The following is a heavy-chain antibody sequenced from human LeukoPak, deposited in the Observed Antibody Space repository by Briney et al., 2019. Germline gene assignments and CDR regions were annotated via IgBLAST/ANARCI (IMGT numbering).Heavy chain of an antibody. CDR1: GFTVSSNY. Sequence: PGGSLRLSCAVSGFTVSSNYMSWVRQAPGKGLEWVSVIFSGGSTYYADSVKGRFTISRDNAKNTVYLQMNSLRAEDTAVYYCARGVGGDRDYWGQGTLVTVSS. V-gene: IGHV3-66*01. D-gene: IGHD2-21*02. CDR2: IFSGGST. CDR3: ARGVGGDRDY. J-gene: IGHJ4*02.